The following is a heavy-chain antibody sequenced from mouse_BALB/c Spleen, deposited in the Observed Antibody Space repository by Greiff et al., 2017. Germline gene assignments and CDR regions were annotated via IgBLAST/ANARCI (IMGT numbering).Heavy chain of an antibody. CDR2: IDPANGNT. CDR1: GFNIKDTY. D-gene: IGHD2-4*01. V-gene: IGHV14-3*02. Sequence: DVKLQESGAELVKPGASVKLSCTASGFNIKDTYMHWVKQRPEQGLEWIGRIDPANGNTKYDPKFQGKATITADTSSNTAYLQLSSLTSEDTAVYYGAREGGMITTTGDFGYWGQGTTLTVSS. CDR3: AREGGMITTTGDFGY. J-gene: IGHJ2*01.